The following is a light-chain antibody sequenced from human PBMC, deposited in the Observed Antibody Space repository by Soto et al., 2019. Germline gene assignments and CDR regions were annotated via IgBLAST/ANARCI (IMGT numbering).Light chain of an antibody. CDR2: AAS. CDR3: QHSSNWLA. Sequence: DIPMTQSPSSVSASVGDRVTITCRASQGISTWLAWYQQKPGTAPKLMIYAASSLQSGVPSRFSGSGSGTGFTLTISSLQHEVFAGYYCQHSSNWLAFGGGTKGEIK. J-gene: IGKJ4*01. CDR1: QGISTW. V-gene: IGKV1-12*01.